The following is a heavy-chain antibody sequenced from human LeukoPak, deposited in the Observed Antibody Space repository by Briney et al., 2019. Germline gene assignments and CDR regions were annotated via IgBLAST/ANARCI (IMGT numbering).Heavy chain of an antibody. V-gene: IGHV5-51*01. CDR3: ARLPPLLVVPAGYFDY. CDR1: GYSFTSYW. D-gene: IGHD2-2*01. Sequence: GESLKISCKGSGYSFTSYWIGWVRQMPGKGLEWMGIIYPGDSDTRYSPSFQGQVTISADKSISTAYLQWSSLKASDTAVYYCARLPPLLVVPAGYFDYWGQGTLVTVSS. J-gene: IGHJ4*02. CDR2: IYPGDSDT.